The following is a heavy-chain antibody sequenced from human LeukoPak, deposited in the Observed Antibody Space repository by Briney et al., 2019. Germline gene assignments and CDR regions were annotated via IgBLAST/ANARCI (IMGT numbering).Heavy chain of an antibody. Sequence: PGGSLRLSCAASGFTFSSYAMSWVRQAPGKGLEWVSAISGSGGSTYYADSVKGRFTISRDNSKNTLYLQMNSLRAEDTAVYYCAKEPMVRGVIIYKVGYFDYWGQGTLVTVSS. CDR2: ISGSGGST. J-gene: IGHJ4*02. D-gene: IGHD3-10*01. CDR1: GFTFSSYA. CDR3: AKEPMVRGVIIYKVGYFDY. V-gene: IGHV3-23*01.